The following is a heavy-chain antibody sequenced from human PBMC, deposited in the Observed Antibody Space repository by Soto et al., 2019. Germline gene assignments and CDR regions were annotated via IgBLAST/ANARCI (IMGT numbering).Heavy chain of an antibody. CDR2: IYYSGRT. CDR1: GESISSISYY. CDR3: ARQRTTVVTQAYFDH. Sequence: AETLSLTCIVSGESISSISYYWGWIRQPPGKGLEWIGSIYYSGRTYYNPSFKSRVTISIDTSKNQFSLKLSSVTATDTAVYYCARQRTTVVTQAYFDHWGQGALLTVSS. J-gene: IGHJ4*02. V-gene: IGHV4-39*01. D-gene: IGHD2-21*02.